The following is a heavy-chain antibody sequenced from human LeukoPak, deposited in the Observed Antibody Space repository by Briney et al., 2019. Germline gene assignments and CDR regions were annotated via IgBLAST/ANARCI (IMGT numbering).Heavy chain of an antibody. D-gene: IGHD3-10*01. V-gene: IGHV4-39*07. Sequence: SETLSLTCTVSGGSISRSSYYWGWIRQPPGKGLEWIGTLYYSGSTYYNPSLKSRVTISVDTSKNQFSLKLSSVTAADTAVYYCARVKERGYYYYYYYMDVWGKGTTVTVSS. CDR2: LYYSGST. CDR1: GGSISRSSYY. J-gene: IGHJ6*03. CDR3: ARVKERGYYYYYYYMDV.